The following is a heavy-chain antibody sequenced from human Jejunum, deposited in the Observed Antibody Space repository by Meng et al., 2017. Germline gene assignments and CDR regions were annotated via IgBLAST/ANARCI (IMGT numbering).Heavy chain of an antibody. CDR3: AKDYLNYGLFDP. Sequence: GESLKISCVASGFTFTIHGMTWVRQAPGKGLEWVSSISDSGAGTNYADSVKGRFTISRDNSKNTLYLQMNSLRAEDTAVYYCAKDYLNYGLFDPWGHGTRVT. J-gene: IGHJ5*02. CDR2: ISDSGAGT. CDR1: GFTFTIHG. V-gene: IGHV3-23*01. D-gene: IGHD3-10*01.